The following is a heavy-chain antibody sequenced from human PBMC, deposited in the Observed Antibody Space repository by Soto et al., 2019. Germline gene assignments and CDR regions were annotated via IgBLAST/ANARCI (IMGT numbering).Heavy chain of an antibody. CDR3: AGVEGGVVYYYYYVDV. J-gene: IGHJ6*03. CDR1: GYTFTSYG. D-gene: IGHD2-15*01. V-gene: IGHV1-18*01. CDR2: ISAYNGNT. Sequence: QVQLVQSGAEVKKPGASVKVSCKASGYTFTSYGISWVRQAPGQGLEWMGWISAYNGNTNYAQKLQGRVTMTTDTATSTDYMELRRVSSADTAGDCCAGVEGGVVYYYYYVDVWGRGTTVTVSS.